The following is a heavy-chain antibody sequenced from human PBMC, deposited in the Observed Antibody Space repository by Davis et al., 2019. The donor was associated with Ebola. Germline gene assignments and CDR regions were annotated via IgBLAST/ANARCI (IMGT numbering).Heavy chain of an antibody. CDR2: ISNSGGST. V-gene: IGHV3-23*01. D-gene: IGHD6-13*01. Sequence: GESLKISCAASGFTFSSYAMTWVRQAPGKGLEWVSGISNSGGSTYYADSVKGRFTISRDNSKNTLYLQMNSLRAEDTAVYYCARAAAGTWDFDYWGQGTLVTVSS. CDR1: GFTFSSYA. J-gene: IGHJ4*02. CDR3: ARAAAGTWDFDY.